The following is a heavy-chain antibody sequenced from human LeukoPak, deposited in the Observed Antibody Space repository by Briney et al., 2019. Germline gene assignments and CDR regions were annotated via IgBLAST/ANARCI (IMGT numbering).Heavy chain of an antibody. J-gene: IGHJ4*02. V-gene: IGHV1-69*06. CDR2: IIPIFGTA. D-gene: IGHD6-19*01. Sequence: GASVKVSCKASGGTFSSYAISWVRQAPGQGLEWMGGIIPIFGTANYAQKFQGRVTTTADKSTSTAYMELSSLRSEDTAVYYCARTEESNGIAVAGIRDYWGQGTLVTVSS. CDR1: GGTFSSYA. CDR3: ARTEESNGIAVAGIRDY.